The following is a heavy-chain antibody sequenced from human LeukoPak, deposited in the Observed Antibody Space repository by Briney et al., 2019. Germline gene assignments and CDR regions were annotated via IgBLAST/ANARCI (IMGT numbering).Heavy chain of an antibody. CDR3: ARLREEDSSGWYLYYYYYMDV. Sequence: GGSLRLSCAASGFTFSSYWMSWVRQAPGKGLEWVANIKQDGSEKYYVDSVKGRFTISRDNAKNSLYLQMNSLRAEDTAVYYCARLREEDSSGWYLYYYYYMDVWGQGTMVTVSS. CDR2: IKQDGSEK. D-gene: IGHD6-19*01. CDR1: GFTFSSYW. V-gene: IGHV3-7*01. J-gene: IGHJ6*03.